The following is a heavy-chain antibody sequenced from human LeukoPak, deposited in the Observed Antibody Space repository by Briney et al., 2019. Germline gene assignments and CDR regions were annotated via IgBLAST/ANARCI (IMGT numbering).Heavy chain of an antibody. CDR1: GASISIYY. V-gene: IGHV4-59*01. D-gene: IGHD2-2*01. CDR2: IYYSGST. CDR3: ARESPRSYCRGTSCYAWFDP. J-gene: IGHJ5*02. Sequence: SETLSLTCTVSGASISIYYWSWIRQPPGKGLEWIGYIYYSGSTNYNPSLKSRVTISVDTSKNQFYLKLSSVTAADTAMYYCARESPRSYCRGTSCYAWFDPWGQGTLVTVSS.